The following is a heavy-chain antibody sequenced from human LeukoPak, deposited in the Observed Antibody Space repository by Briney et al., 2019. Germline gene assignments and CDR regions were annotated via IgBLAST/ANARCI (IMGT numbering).Heavy chain of an antibody. CDR2: IYTSGST. CDR1: GGSISSGSYY. Sequence: SQTLSPTCTVSGGSISSGSYYWSWIRQPAGKGLEWIGRIYTSGSTNYNPSLKSRVTISVDTSKNQFSLKLSSVTAADTAVYYCARSEYGSGSYLDAFDIWGQGTMVTVSS. CDR3: ARSEYGSGSYLDAFDI. D-gene: IGHD3-10*01. J-gene: IGHJ3*02. V-gene: IGHV4-61*02.